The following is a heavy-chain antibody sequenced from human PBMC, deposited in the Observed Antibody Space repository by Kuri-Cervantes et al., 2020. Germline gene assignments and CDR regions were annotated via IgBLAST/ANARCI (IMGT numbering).Heavy chain of an antibody. Sequence: GGSLRLSCAASGFTFSDYYMNWIRQAPGKGLEWVSYISGSDNTISYADSVKGRFTISRDKAKNSLYLQMNSLRAEDTAVYYCARETSHMDVWGKGTTVTVSS. CDR1: GFTFSDYY. CDR2: ISGSDNTI. CDR3: ARETSHMDV. V-gene: IGHV3-11*04. J-gene: IGHJ6*03. D-gene: IGHD1/OR15-1a*01.